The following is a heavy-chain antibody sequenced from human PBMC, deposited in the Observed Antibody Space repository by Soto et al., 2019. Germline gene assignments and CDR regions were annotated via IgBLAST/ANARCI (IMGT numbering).Heavy chain of an antibody. CDR2: INPSGGST. CDR3: ARVNHITMVRGAPDY. V-gene: IGHV1-46*03. CDR1: GYTFTSYY. Sequence: ASVKVSCKASGYTFTSYYMHWVRQAPGQGLEWMGIINPSGGSTSYAQKFQGRVTMTRDTSTSTVYMELSSLRSEDTAVYYCARVNHITMVRGAPDYWGQGTLVTVSS. D-gene: IGHD3-10*01. J-gene: IGHJ4*02.